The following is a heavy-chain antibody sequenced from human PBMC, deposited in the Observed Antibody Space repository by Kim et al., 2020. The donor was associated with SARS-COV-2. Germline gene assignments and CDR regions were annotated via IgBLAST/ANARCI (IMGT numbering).Heavy chain of an antibody. CDR2: ISRTGYAS. CDR3: ARVFYVIDY. Sequence: GGSLRLSCAASGFTFNNYAMSWVRQGPGKGLEWVSGISRTGYASDYADSVRGRFIISRDSSKNTRYLQMSSVTAEDTAVYYCARVFYVIDYWGQGTQVTVSS. CDR1: GFTFNNYA. D-gene: IGHD3-10*02. V-gene: IGHV3-23*01. J-gene: IGHJ4*02.